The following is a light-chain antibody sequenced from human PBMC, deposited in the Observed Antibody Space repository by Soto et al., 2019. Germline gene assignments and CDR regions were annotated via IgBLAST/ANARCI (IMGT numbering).Light chain of an antibody. CDR3: KSYDSSLSDV. CDR1: SSDIGAGYD. CDR2: GNS. V-gene: IGLV1-40*01. J-gene: IGLJ1*01. Sequence: QSVLTQPPSVSGAPGQWVTISCTGSSSDIGAGYDVPWYQQLPGTAPKLLIYGNSNRPSGVPDRFSGSKSGNSASLAITGLQAEDEADYYCKSYDSSLSDVFGTGTKVTVL.